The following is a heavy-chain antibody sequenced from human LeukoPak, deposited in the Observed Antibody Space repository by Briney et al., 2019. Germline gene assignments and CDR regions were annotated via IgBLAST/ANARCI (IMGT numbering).Heavy chain of an antibody. D-gene: IGHD3-22*01. J-gene: IGHJ3*02. CDR1: GGTFTSYT. Sequence: ASVKVSCKASGGTFTSYTVNWVRQAPGQGLEWMGGIIPIFRTANYAQRFQGRVTITADESTSTAYMELSSLRSEDTAVYYCASPTPEYDSSGYYYGSHAFDIWGQGTMVTVSS. CDR2: IIPIFRTA. CDR3: ASPTPEYDSSGYYYGSHAFDI. V-gene: IGHV1-69*13.